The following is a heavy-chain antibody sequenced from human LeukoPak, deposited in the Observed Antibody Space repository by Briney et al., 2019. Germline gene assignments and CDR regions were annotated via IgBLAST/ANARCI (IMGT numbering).Heavy chain of an antibody. V-gene: IGHV4-4*07. CDR3: ARDYDFWSADDAFDI. CDR1: GGSISSYY. D-gene: IGHD3-3*01. Sequence: SETLSLTCTVSGGSISSYYWSWIRQPAGKGLEWIGRIYTSGSTNYNPSLKSRVTMSVDTSKNQFSLKLSSVTAADTAVYYCARDYDFWSADDAFDIWGQGTMVTVSP. CDR2: IYTSGST. J-gene: IGHJ3*02.